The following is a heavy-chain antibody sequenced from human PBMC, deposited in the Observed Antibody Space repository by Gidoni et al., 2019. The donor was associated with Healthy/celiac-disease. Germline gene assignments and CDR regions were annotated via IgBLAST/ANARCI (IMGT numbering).Heavy chain of an antibody. CDR2: INHSGRT. CDR3: ASSTLTGTKPNSNWFDP. Sequence: QVQLQQWGAGRWKPSETLSLTSAVHGGSFSGYYWSWIRQPPGKGLEWIGEINHSGRTNYNPSLKSRVTISVDTSKNQFSLKLSSVTAADTAVYYCASSTLTGTKPNSNWFDPWGQGTLVTVSS. D-gene: IGHD3-9*01. J-gene: IGHJ5*02. V-gene: IGHV4-34*01. CDR1: GGSFSGYY.